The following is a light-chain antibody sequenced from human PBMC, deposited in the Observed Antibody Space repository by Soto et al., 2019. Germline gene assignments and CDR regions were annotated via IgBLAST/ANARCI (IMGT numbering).Light chain of an antibody. J-gene: IGLJ1*01. CDR3: SSYTTSSTRV. CDR1: SSDVGDYNY. CDR2: EVT. V-gene: IGLV2-14*01. Sequence: SALTQPASVSGSPGQSITISCTGTSSDVGDYNYVSWYQHHPGKAPKLMIFEVTNRPSGVSNRFSGSKSGNTASLTISGLQAEDEADYYCSSYTTSSTRVFGTGTKLTVL.